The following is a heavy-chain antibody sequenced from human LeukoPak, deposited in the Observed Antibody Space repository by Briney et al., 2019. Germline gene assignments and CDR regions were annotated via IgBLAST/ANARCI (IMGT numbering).Heavy chain of an antibody. CDR2: FYYSGST. J-gene: IGHJ4*02. CDR3: ARLNYKLCDY. D-gene: IGHD1-7*01. V-gene: IGHV4-39*01. Sequence: GSLRLSCAASGFTFSSYSMNWVRQAPGKGLEWVVSFYYSGSTYYNPSLKSRVTISVDTSKNQFSLKLSSVTAADTAVYYCARLNYKLCDYWGQGTLVTVSS. CDR1: GFTFSSYSMN.